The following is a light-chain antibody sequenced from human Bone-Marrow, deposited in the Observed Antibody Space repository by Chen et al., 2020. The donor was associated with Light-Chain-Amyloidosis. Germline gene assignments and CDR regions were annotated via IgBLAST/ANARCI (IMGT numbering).Light chain of an antibody. CDR1: NIGSTS. CDR3: QVWDRSSDRPV. Sequence: SYVLTQPSSVPVAPGQTATIACGGNNIGSTSVHWYQQTPGQAPLLVVYDDSDRPSGIPERLSGSNSGNTATLTISRVEDGDEADYYCQVWDRSSDRPVFGGGTKLTVL. J-gene: IGLJ3*02. CDR2: DDS. V-gene: IGLV3-21*02.